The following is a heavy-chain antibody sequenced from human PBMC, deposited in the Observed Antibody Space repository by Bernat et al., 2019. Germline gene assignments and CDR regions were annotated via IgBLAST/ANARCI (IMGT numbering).Heavy chain of an antibody. CDR1: GFTFSSYG. CDR2: ISADGSNK. CDR3: AKDYYDSSGYYYGTVYYYGMDV. J-gene: IGHJ6*02. V-gene: IGHV3-30*18. Sequence: GGGGGGGGGGLRVGGAGGGFTFSSYGVRWVRQAPGKGREWVAVISADGSNKYSAYSVKGRFTISRDNSKNTLYLQMNSLRAEDTAVYYCAKDYYDSSGYYYGTVYYYGMDVWGQGTTVTVSS. D-gene: IGHD3-22*01.